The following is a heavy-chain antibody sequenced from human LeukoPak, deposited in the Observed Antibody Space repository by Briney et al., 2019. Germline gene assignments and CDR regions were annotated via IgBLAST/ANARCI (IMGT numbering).Heavy chain of an antibody. CDR2: ISSSGSTI. CDR3: SRLYCTTSSCGRFDP. CDR1: GFTFSSYE. D-gene: IGHD2-2*01. J-gene: IGHJ5*02. Sequence: GGSLRLSCAASGFTFSSYEMDWVRQAPGKGLEWVSYISSSGSTIYYADSVKGRFTISRDNAKNSLYLQMNSLRAEDTAVYYCSRLYCTTSSCGRFDPWGQGTLVTVSS. V-gene: IGHV3-48*03.